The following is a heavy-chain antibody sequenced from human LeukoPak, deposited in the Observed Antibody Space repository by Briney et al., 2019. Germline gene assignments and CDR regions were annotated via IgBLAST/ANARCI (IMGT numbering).Heavy chain of an antibody. V-gene: IGHV3-74*01. CDR1: GSTFSSYW. CDR2: INSDGSST. D-gene: IGHD2-15*01. CDR3: ARPTSYCSGGSCYHYDAFDI. Sequence: GGSLRLSCAASGSTFSSYWMHWVRQAPGKGLVWVSRINSDGSSTSYADSVKGRFTISRDNAKNTLYLQMNSLRAEDTAVYYCARPTSYCSGGSCYHYDAFDIWGQGTMVTVSS. J-gene: IGHJ3*02.